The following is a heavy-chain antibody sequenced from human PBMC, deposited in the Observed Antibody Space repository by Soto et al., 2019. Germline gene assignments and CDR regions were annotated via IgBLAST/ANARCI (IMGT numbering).Heavy chain of an antibody. Sequence: ASVKVSCKASGYTFTSYGISWVRQAPGQGLEWMGWINPNSGNTGYAQKFQGRVTMTRNTSFSTAYMELSSLRSEDTAVYYCARGVDYGDYPDAFDIWGQGTMVTVSS. CDR2: INPNSGNT. CDR1: GYTFTSYG. V-gene: IGHV1-8*02. D-gene: IGHD4-17*01. CDR3: ARGVDYGDYPDAFDI. J-gene: IGHJ3*02.